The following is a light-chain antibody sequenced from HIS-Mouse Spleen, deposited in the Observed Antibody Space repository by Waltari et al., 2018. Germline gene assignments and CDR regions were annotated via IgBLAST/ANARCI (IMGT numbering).Light chain of an antibody. CDR1: SSDVGGYNY. V-gene: IGLV2-14*03. J-gene: IGLJ2*01. CDR2: DVR. Sequence: QSALTQPASVSGSPGQSITISCTGTSSDVGGYNYVSWYQQHPGKAPKLMIYDVRNRPSGVSNRFSGSQSGNTASLTISGLQAEDEADYYCSSYTSSSTEVFGGGTKLTVL. CDR3: SSYTSSSTEV.